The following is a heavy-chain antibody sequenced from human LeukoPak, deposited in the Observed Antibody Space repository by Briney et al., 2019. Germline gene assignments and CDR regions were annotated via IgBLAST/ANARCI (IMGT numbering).Heavy chain of an antibody. J-gene: IGHJ4*02. CDR3: AKGLLWFGELLFGFDY. CDR1: GFTFDDYA. D-gene: IGHD3-10*01. V-gene: IGHV3-9*01. CDR2: ISWNSGSI. Sequence: PGRSLRLPCAASGFTFDDYAMHWVRQAPGKGLEWVSGISWNSGSIGYADSVKGRFTISRDNAKNSLYLQMNSLRAEDTALYYCAKGLLWFGELLFGFDYWGQGTLVTVSS.